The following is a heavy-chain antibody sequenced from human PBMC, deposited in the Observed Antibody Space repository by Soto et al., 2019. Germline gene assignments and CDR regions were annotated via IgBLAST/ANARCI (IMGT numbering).Heavy chain of an antibody. D-gene: IGHD3-3*01. CDR1: GYPVTAYY. V-gene: IGHV1-2*02. CDR3: ARGGGVGVAGSAAFDL. Sequence: QLHLVQSGAVVKKPGASVTVSCSASGYPVTAYYMHWVRQAPGRGLEWMGGINPATGAAKYTQTFQGRVNMPRDSSTSTVFMDPGGLASEDTAVFFCARGGGVGVAGSAAFDLWGKGTLVTVSS. CDR2: INPATGAA. J-gene: IGHJ3*01.